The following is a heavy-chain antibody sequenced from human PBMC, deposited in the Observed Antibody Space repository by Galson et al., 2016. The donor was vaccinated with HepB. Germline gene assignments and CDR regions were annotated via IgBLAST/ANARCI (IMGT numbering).Heavy chain of an antibody. J-gene: IGHJ4*02. CDR2: ISVYTGRS. CDR3: ATSASERPHNDY. CDR1: SYTFRNYG. V-gene: IGHV1-18*01. D-gene: IGHD1-1*01. Sequence: QSGAEVKKPGASVKVSCQTSSYTFRNYGFTWVRQAPGQGLEWMGWISVYTGRSKYAENLQDRFTMTTDTSTSTAYMELRSLRTDDTAVYVCATSASERPHNDYWGQGTLVTVSS.